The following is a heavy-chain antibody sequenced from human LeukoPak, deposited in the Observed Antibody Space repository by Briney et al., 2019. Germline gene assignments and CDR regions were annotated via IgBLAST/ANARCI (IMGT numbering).Heavy chain of an antibody. J-gene: IGHJ4*02. D-gene: IGHD3-22*01. CDR1: GFTFSDYY. Sequence: PGGSLRLSCAASGFTFSDYYMSWIRQAPGKGLEWVSAISGSGGSTYYADSVKGRFTISRDNSKNTLYLQMNSLRAEDTAVYYCAKKSGYYDSSGYFFWGQGTLVTISS. CDR3: AKKSGYYDSSGYFF. V-gene: IGHV3-23*01. CDR2: ISGSGGST.